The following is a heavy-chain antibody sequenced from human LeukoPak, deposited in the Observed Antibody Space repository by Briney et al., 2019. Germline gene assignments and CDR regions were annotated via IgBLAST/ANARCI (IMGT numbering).Heavy chain of an antibody. J-gene: IGHJ5*02. CDR3: ARGGVGATTYVWFDP. CDR1: GYTFTGYY. CDR2: INPNSGGT. Sequence: ASVKVSCKASGYTFTGYYMHWVRQAPGQGLEWMGWINPNSGGTNYAQKFQGGVTMTRDTSISTAYMELSSLRSEDTAVYYCARGGVGATTYVWFDPWGQGTLVTVSS. V-gene: IGHV1-2*02. D-gene: IGHD1-26*01.